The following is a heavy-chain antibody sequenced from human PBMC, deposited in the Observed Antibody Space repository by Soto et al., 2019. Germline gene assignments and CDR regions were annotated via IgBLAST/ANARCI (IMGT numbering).Heavy chain of an antibody. J-gene: IGHJ4*02. Sequence: GGSLRLSCVASGFTFSSYAMTWVRQAPGKGLEWVSAISGGDGSPSYADSVKGRFTISRDNSKNTLYLQMNSLRAEDTAVYYCARDPLSSVVATLDYWGQGTLVTVSS. CDR1: GFTFSSYA. CDR2: ISGGDGSP. V-gene: IGHV3-23*01. CDR3: ARDPLSSVVATLDY. D-gene: IGHD5-12*01.